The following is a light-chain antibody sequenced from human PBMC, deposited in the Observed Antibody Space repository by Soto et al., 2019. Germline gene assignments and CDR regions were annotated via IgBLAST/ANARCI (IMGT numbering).Light chain of an antibody. Sequence: DIQRTQSPSSRSASVGDRVTITCRASQSISSYLNWYQQKPGKAPKLPIYAASSLQSGVPSRFSGSGSGTDFTLTISSLQPEDFATYYCQQSYSTLTFGGGTKLDIK. CDR2: AAS. V-gene: IGKV1-39*01. CDR3: QQSYSTLT. J-gene: IGKJ4*01. CDR1: QSISSY.